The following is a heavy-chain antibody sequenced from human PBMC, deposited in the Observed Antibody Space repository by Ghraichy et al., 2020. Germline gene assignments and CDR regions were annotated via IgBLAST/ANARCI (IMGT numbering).Heavy chain of an antibody. Sequence: SETLSLTCTVSGGSINNYYWSWIRQPPGKGLEWVGYIYYSGGTNYNPSFKSRVTISVDMSKNQFSLRLSSVTAADTAVYYCARDIYYYETSVYPQWGPGTLVTVSS. CDR1: GGSINNYY. V-gene: IGHV4-59*01. D-gene: IGHD3-22*01. CDR3: ARDIYYYETSVYPQ. CDR2: IYYSGGT. J-gene: IGHJ4*02.